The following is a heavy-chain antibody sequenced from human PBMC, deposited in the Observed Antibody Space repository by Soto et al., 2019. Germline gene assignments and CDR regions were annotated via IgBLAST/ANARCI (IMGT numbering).Heavy chain of an antibody. CDR3: ARRWGRTFDY. V-gene: IGHV4-59*08. J-gene: IGHJ4*02. D-gene: IGHD7-27*01. Sequence: PSETLSLTCTVSGGSISSYYWSWIRQPPGKGLEWIGYIYYSGSTNYNPSLKSRVTISVDTSKNQFSLKLSSVTSADTAVYYCARRWGRTFDYWGQGTLVTVSS. CDR1: GGSISSYY. CDR2: IYYSGST.